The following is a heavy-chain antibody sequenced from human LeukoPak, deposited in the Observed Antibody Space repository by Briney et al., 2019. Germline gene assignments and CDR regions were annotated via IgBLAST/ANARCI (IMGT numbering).Heavy chain of an antibody. D-gene: IGHD3-16*02. CDR3: ARGSPSYDYVWGSYRYPYYFDY. J-gene: IGHJ4*02. CDR2: INHSGST. Sequence: SETLSLTCAVYGGSFRGYYWSWIRQPPGKGLEWIGEINHSGSTNYNPSLKSRVTISVDTSKNQFSLKLSSVTAADTAVYYCARGSPSYDYVWGSYRYPYYFDYWGQGTLVTVSS. CDR1: GGSFRGYY. V-gene: IGHV4-34*01.